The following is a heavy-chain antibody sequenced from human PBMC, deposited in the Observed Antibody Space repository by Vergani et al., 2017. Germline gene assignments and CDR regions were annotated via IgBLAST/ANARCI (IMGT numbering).Heavy chain of an antibody. V-gene: IGHV3-30*02. J-gene: IGHJ4*02. CDR3: ATAGAAYCRGASCYDFFEY. CDR2: TRYDGIVE. D-gene: IGHD2-15*01. Sequence: VQLVETGGGLIQPGGSLRLSCAASGFTVSTNYMTWVRQAPGKGLEWVAFTRYDGIVEYYGDSVRGRFTISRDNSKNTLYLQMNRLRPEETAVYYCATAGAAYCRGASCYDFFEYWGQGTLVTVAS. CDR1: GFTVSTNY.